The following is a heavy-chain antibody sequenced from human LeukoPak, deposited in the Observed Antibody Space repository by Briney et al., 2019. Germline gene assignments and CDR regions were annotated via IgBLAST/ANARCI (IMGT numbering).Heavy chain of an antibody. Sequence: HPGRSLRLSCAASGFTFSSYAMHWVRQAPGKGLEWVAVISYDGSNKYYADSVKGRFTISRDNSKNTLYLQMNSLRAEDTAVYYCARDLESRELLWFGNYYYYGMDVWGQGTTVTVSS. J-gene: IGHJ6*02. CDR2: ISYDGSNK. CDR3: ARDLESRELLWFGNYYYYGMDV. D-gene: IGHD3-10*01. V-gene: IGHV3-30-3*01. CDR1: GFTFSSYA.